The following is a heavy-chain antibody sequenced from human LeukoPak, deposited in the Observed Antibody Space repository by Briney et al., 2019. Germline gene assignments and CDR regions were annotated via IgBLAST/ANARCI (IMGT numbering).Heavy chain of an antibody. J-gene: IGHJ4*02. D-gene: IGHD3-3*01. CDR3: ARKGRFLELDY. Sequence: ASVKVSCKASGYTITSYYMHWVRQAPGQGLEWMGIINPSGGSTSYAQKFQGRVTMTRDTSTSTVYMELSSLRSEDTAVYYCARKGRFLELDYWGQGTLVTVSS. V-gene: IGHV1-46*01. CDR1: GYTITSYY. CDR2: INPSGGST.